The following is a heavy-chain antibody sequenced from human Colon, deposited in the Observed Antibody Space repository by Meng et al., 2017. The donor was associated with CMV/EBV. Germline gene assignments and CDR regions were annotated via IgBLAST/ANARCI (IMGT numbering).Heavy chain of an antibody. D-gene: IGHD3-3*01. V-gene: IGHV4-34*01. J-gene: IGHJ4*02. Sequence: VQVTQGGEGLLKTSETLSLTCGVSGGSLSGYYWTWIRQSPGKGLEWIGEVNQSGSTNYNPSLKSRVTVSVDTSKNQFSLRVTSVTAADSALYYCAREAGPFFGVIVYDSWGQGTLVTVSS. CDR2: VNQSGST. CDR1: GGSLSGYY. CDR3: AREAGPFFGVIVYDS.